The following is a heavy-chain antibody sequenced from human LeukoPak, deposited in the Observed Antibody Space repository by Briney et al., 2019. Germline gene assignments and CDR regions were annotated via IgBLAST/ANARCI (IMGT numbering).Heavy chain of an antibody. CDR3: ARRDYFDS. CDR2: MHYTGST. CDR1: GVSISSGSYY. J-gene: IGHJ4*02. Sequence: PSETLSLTCTVSGVSISSGSYYWAWIRQPPGESLEWLGSMHYTGSTYYNPSLKTRVTISVDTSKNQLSLKLRSVTAADTAVYYCARRDYFDSWGRGTLVTVSS. V-gene: IGHV4-39*01.